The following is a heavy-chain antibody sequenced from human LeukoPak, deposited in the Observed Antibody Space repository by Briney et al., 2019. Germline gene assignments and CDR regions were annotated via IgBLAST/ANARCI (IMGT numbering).Heavy chain of an antibody. CDR3: AKAIGEVNAFDI. D-gene: IGHD3-16*01. Sequence: PGGSLRLSCAASGFTFSSYAMHWVRQAPGKGLEWVAVISYDESNKYYADSVKGRFTISRDNSKNTLYLQMNSLRAEDTAVYYCAKAIGEVNAFDIWGQGTMVTVSS. CDR1: GFTFSSYA. V-gene: IGHV3-30-3*01. CDR2: ISYDESNK. J-gene: IGHJ3*02.